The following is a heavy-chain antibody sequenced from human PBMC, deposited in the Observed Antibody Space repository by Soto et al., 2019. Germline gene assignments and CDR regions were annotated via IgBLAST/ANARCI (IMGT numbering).Heavy chain of an antibody. CDR2: IYHSGST. CDR3: ARVPGR. J-gene: IGHJ4*02. D-gene: IGHD2-2*01. Sequence: PSETLSLTCAVSGGSISSGGYSWSWIRQPPGKGLEWIGYIYHSGSTYYNPSLKSRVTISVDRSKNQFSLKLSSVTAADTAVYSFARVPGRCGQGTLVTVSS. CDR1: GGSISSGGYS. V-gene: IGHV4-30-2*01.